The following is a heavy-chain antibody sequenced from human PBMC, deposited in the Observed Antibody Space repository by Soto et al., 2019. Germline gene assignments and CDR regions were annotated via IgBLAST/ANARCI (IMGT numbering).Heavy chain of an antibody. CDR3: VRDSHGDY. J-gene: IGHJ4*02. V-gene: IGHV3-74*01. CDR2: IDHDGPT. Sequence: EVQLLESGGGLVQPGGSLRLSCAGSGFTFSNYAMHWVRQAPGKGLEWVSRIDHDGPTDYAGSVRGRFTISRDNAENTLYLQMNSLRPEDTAVYYCVRDSHGDYWGQGTLVTVSS. CDR1: GFTFSNYA.